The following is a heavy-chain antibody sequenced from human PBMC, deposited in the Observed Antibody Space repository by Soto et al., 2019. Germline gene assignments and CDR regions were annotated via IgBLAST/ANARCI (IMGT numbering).Heavy chain of an antibody. Sequence: VGSLRLSCAASGFTFSSDCMHWVRQAPGKGLVWVSRINSDGSSRSSGDSVKGRFTISRDNAKNTLYLQMNSLRAEDTAVYYCARGVAGAGGSYGMDVWGQGTTVTVSS. D-gene: IGHD6-13*01. V-gene: IGHV3-74*01. CDR1: GFTFSSDC. J-gene: IGHJ6*02. CDR3: ARGVAGAGGSYGMDV. CDR2: INSDGSSR.